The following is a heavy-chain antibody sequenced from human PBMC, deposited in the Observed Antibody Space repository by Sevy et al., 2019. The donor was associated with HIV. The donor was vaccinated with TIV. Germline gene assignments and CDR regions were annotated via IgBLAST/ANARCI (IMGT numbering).Heavy chain of an antibody. CDR2: IKQDGSEK. CDR3: AREENYYSYYFDY. Sequence: GGSLRLSCAASGFTFSSYWMSWVRQAPGKGLEWVANIKQDGSEKYYVDSVKGRFIISRDNAKNSLYLQMNSLRAEGMAVYYCAREENYYSYYFDYWGQGTLVTVSS. D-gene: IGHD3-22*01. CDR1: GFTFSSYW. V-gene: IGHV3-7*01. J-gene: IGHJ4*02.